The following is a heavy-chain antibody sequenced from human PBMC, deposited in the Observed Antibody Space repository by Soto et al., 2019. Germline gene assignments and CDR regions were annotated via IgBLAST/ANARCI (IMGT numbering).Heavy chain of an antibody. D-gene: IGHD3-16*01. V-gene: IGHV3-66*01. CDR2: VYIGGNT. CDR1: GFTVSSNY. J-gene: IGHJ4*02. CDR3: AGSVGGGFDY. Sequence: EVQLVESGGGLVQPGGSLRLSCAASGFTVSSNYMSWVRQAPGKGLEWVSVVYIGGNTYYEESVEDRFTSSRDNFQHRLYFQRHGRRAEDRAVNYCAGSVGGGFDYWRQGNLVTVSS.